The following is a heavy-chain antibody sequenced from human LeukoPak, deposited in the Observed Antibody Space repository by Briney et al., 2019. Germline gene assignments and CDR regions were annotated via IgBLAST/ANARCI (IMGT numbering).Heavy chain of an antibody. CDR1: GYTFTGYY. Sequence: ASVKVSCKASGYTFTGYYMHWVRQAPGQGLEWMGWINPNGGGTNYAQKFQGRVTMTRDTSISTAYMELSRLRSDDTAVYYCASWGGSVYYWFDYWGQGTLVTVSS. D-gene: IGHD3-22*01. V-gene: IGHV1-2*02. CDR3: ASWGGSVYYWFDY. J-gene: IGHJ4*02. CDR2: INPNGGGT.